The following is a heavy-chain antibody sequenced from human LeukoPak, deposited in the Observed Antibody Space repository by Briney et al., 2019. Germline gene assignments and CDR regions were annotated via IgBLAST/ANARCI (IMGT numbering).Heavy chain of an antibody. D-gene: IGHD3-10*01. Sequence: ASVKVSCKASGYTFTGQYRHWVRQAPGQGLEWMGWINPHSGDTHCAQKFQGRVTMTTDTSISTVHMELSSLTSDDTAVYYCASRSASGNWFLHYWGQGTLVTVSS. CDR2: INPHSGDT. CDR3: ASRSASGNWFLHY. CDR1: GYTFTGQY. V-gene: IGHV1-2*02. J-gene: IGHJ4*01.